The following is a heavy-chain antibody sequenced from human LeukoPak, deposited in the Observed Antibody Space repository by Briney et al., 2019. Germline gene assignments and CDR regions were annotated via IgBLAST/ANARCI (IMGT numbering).Heavy chain of an antibody. CDR2: ISSSSSYI. D-gene: IGHD2-2*01. CDR3: GKFGSRTSCYGNDY. CDR1: GFTFSSYS. V-gene: IGHV3-21*01. Sequence: GGSLRLSCAASGFTFSSYSMTWVRQAPGKGLEWVSSISSSSSYIYYADSVKGRFTISRDNAKNSLYLQMNSLRAEDTAVYYGGKFGSRTSCYGNDYGGQGTLATAS. J-gene: IGHJ4*02.